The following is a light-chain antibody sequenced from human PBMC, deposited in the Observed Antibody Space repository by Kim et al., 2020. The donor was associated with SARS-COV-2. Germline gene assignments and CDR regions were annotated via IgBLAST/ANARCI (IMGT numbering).Light chain of an antibody. CDR2: KAS. CDR1: QSTSRW. V-gene: IGKV1-5*03. J-gene: IGKJ1*01. CDR3: PHYNSNFWT. Sequence: ASVGDRVTSTLLASQSTSRWFDWDQQKPEKTPKLLIYKASSLESGVPSRFRGGGSGTEFTLTISSLQPDDFATYNCPHYNSNFWTFGQGSKVDI.